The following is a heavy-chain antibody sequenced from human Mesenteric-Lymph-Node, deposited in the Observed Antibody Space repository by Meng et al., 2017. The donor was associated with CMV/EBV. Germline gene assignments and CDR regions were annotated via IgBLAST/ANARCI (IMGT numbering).Heavy chain of an antibody. D-gene: IGHD3-9*01. CDR1: GGSFSGYY. J-gene: IGHJ4*02. Sequence: HVHVQQVAGGLLKPSETLSVTCAVYGGSFSGYYWNWFRQSSEKGLEWIGEINHSGSTTYNPSFTSRIIISVDTSTNQISLNMSSVTAADTAVYYCARGSSYDILTGYFDYWGQGALVTVSS. CDR3: ARGSSYDILTGYFDY. V-gene: IGHV4-34*01. CDR2: INHSGST.